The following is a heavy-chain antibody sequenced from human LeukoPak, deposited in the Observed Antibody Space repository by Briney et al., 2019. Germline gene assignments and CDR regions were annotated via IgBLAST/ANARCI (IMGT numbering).Heavy chain of an antibody. Sequence: HSQTLSLTCAISGDSVSSDTAAWNWIRQSPSRGLEWLGRTYYRSRWYNDYAVSEKSRITINPDTSKNQFVLQMNSVTPEDTAVYYCARDFWGNRGSTNWFDPWGQGTLVTVSS. CDR3: ARDFWGNRGSTNWFDP. V-gene: IGHV6-1*01. D-gene: IGHD3-16*01. CDR1: GDSVSSDTAA. J-gene: IGHJ5*02. CDR2: TYYRSRWYN.